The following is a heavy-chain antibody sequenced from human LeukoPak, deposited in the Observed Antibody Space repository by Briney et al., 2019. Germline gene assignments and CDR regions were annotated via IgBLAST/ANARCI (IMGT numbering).Heavy chain of an antibody. V-gene: IGHV3-21*01. CDR3: AREDYSSGNPTIDH. Sequence: PGGYLRLSCVASGFRFSGYVMKWVRQAPGKGLEWVSTISMSSSYMYYADSVRGRFTISRDNAKNSLYLQMTSLRAEDAAVYYCAREDYSSGNPTIDHWGQGTLVTVSS. CDR2: ISMSSSYM. CDR1: GFRFSGYV. D-gene: IGHD3-10*01. J-gene: IGHJ4*02.